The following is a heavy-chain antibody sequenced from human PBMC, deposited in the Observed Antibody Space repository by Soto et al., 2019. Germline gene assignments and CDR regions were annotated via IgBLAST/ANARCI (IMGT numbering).Heavy chain of an antibody. V-gene: IGHV3-15*01. CDR1: GFTXSNAW. Sequence: GGSLRLSCAASGFTXSNAWMSWVCQAPGKGLEWVGRIKSKTDGGTTDYAAPVKGRFTISRDDSKNTLYLQMNSLKTEDTAVYYCTTSDYGDPYYYYYMDVWGKGTTVTVSS. CDR3: TTSDYGDPYYYYYMDV. J-gene: IGHJ6*03. CDR2: IKSKTDGGTT. D-gene: IGHD4-17*01.